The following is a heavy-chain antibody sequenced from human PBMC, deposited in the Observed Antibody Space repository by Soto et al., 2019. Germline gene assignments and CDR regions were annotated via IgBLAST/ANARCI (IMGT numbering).Heavy chain of an antibody. Sequence: SETLSLTCSVSGGSISSYYWSWIRQPPGKGLAWIGYIYYSGSTNYNPSLKSRVTISVDTSKNQFSLKLSSVTAADTAVYYCARVHGPYYCSGGSCYSYNWFDPWGQGTLVTVSS. D-gene: IGHD2-15*01. J-gene: IGHJ5*02. CDR2: IYYSGST. V-gene: IGHV4-59*01. CDR3: ARVHGPYYCSGGSCYSYNWFDP. CDR1: GGSISSYY.